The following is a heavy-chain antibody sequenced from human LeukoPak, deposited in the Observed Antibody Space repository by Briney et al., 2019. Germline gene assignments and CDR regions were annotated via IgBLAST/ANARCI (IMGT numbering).Heavy chain of an antibody. D-gene: IGHD5/OR15-5a*01. Sequence: SGTLSLTCTVSGGSISSSYFSWIRQPAGKGLEWIGRMYASGGTNYNPSLRGRIAMSIDTSKNQLSLKLGSVTAADTAVYYCARDRMSHVSEFDPWGQGILVTVPS. J-gene: IGHJ5*02. V-gene: IGHV4-4*07. CDR3: ARDRMSHVSEFDP. CDR1: GGSISSSY. CDR2: MYASGGT.